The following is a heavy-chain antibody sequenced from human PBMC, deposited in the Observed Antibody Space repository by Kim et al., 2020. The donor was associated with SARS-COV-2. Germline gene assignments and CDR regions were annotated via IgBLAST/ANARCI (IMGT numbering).Heavy chain of an antibody. CDR3: AALDSVQVPGGI. Sequence: DVDSVKGRFTRSRDNAKNSLYLQMSSPRTEDTAIYYCAALDSVQVPGGIWGQGTLVTVSS. D-gene: IGHD3-10*01. V-gene: IGHV3-7*01. J-gene: IGHJ4*02.